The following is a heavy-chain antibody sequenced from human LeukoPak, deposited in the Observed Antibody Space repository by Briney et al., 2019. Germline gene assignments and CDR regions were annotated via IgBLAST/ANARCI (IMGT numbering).Heavy chain of an antibody. CDR3: ARVKTIYDSSGYYPT. Sequence: ASVKVSCKASGYTFTGYYMHWVRQAPGQGLEWMGRINPNSGGTNYAQKFQGRVTMTRDTSISTAYMELSRLRSDDTAVYYYARVKTIYDSSGYYPTWGQGTLVTVSS. CDR2: INPNSGGT. D-gene: IGHD3-22*01. J-gene: IGHJ5*02. V-gene: IGHV1-2*06. CDR1: GYTFTGYY.